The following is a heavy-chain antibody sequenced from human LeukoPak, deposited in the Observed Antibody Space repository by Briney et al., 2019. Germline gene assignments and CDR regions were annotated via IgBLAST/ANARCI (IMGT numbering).Heavy chain of an antibody. J-gene: IGHJ4*02. CDR3: ARRGRTFLGSFDY. V-gene: IGHV4-39*01. Sequence: LKSRVTMSVDTSKNQFSLKLSSVTAADTAVYYCARRGRTFLGSFDYWGQGTLVTVSS. D-gene: IGHD3-3*01.